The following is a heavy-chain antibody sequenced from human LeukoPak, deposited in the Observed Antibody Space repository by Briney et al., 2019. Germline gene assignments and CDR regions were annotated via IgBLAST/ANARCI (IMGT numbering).Heavy chain of an antibody. V-gene: IGHV4-59*01. CDR1: GGSISRYY. Sequence: PSETLSLTCTVSGGSISRYYWSWVRQPPGKGLEWIGYIYYTGSTNYNASLKSRVSISVDTSKNQFSLKLSSVASADTAVYYCASGHYPFEYWGQGTLVTVSS. CDR3: ASGHYPFEY. D-gene: IGHD1-26*01. CDR2: IYYTGST. J-gene: IGHJ4*02.